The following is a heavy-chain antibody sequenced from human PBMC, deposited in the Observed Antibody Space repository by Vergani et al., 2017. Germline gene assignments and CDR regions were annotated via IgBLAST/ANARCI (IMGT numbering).Heavy chain of an antibody. Sequence: EVQLVESGGVVVQPGGSLRLSCAASGFTFDDYTLHWVRQAPGKGLEWVSLISWDGGSTYYADSVKGRFTISRDNSKNPLYLQMNSLRTEDTALYYCARGLYDILTGYWDYWGQGTLVTVSS. CDR2: ISWDGGST. CDR3: ARGLYDILTGYWDY. J-gene: IGHJ4*02. D-gene: IGHD3-9*01. V-gene: IGHV3-43*01. CDR1: GFTFDDYT.